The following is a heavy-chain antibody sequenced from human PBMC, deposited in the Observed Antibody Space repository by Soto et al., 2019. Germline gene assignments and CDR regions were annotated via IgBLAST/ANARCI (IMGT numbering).Heavy chain of an antibody. CDR1: GGSISSYY. Sequence: SETLSLTCTVSGGSISSYYWSWIRQPPGKGLEWIGYIYYSGSTNYNPSLKSRVTISVDTSKNQFSLKLSSVTAADTAVYYCARDRTMVYAIQGIAVAGTRFDPWGQGTLVTVSS. J-gene: IGHJ5*02. V-gene: IGHV4-59*01. CDR3: ARDRTMVYAIQGIAVAGTRFDP. CDR2: IYYSGST. D-gene: IGHD6-19*01.